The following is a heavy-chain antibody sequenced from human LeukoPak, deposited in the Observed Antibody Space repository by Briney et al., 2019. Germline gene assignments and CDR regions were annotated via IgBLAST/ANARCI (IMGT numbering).Heavy chain of an antibody. D-gene: IGHD1-26*01. CDR2: ISYDGSNK. CDR3: AKGRAVELREIVGPSNY. CDR1: GFTFSSYG. Sequence: PGGSLRLSCAASGFTFSSYGMHWVRQAPGKGLEWVAVISYDGSNKYYADSVKGRFTISRDNSKNTLYLQMNSLRAEDTAVYYCAKGRAVELREIVGPSNYWGQGTLVTVSS. V-gene: IGHV3-30*18. J-gene: IGHJ4*02.